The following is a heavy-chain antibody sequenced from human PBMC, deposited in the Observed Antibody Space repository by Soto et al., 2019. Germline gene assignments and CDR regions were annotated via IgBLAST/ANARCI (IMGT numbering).Heavy chain of an antibody. D-gene: IGHD2-2*01. J-gene: IGHJ6*02. Sequence: QVQLVQSGAEVKKPGSSVKVSCKASGGTFSSYAISWVRQAPGQGLEWMGGIIPISGTANYAQKFQGRVTITSDESTSSAYMELSSQRSEDTAVYYCARPHGSSTSLEIYYYYYYGMDVWGQGTTVTVSS. CDR2: IIPISGTA. CDR3: ARPHGSSTSLEIYYYYYYGMDV. V-gene: IGHV1-69*01. CDR1: GGTFSSYA.